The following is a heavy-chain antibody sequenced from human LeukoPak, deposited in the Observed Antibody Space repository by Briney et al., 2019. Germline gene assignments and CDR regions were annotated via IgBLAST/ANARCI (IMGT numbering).Heavy chain of an antibody. CDR2: IYYSGGT. Sequence: PSETLSLTCTVSGGSISGGGYYWSWIRQHPGKGLEWIGYIYYSGGTFYNPSLKSRVTISVDTSKHQFSLKLSSVTAADTAVYYCARAGSFWSGYPTRNDYWGQGTLVTVSS. CDR1: GGSISGGGYY. D-gene: IGHD3-3*01. V-gene: IGHV4-31*03. CDR3: ARAGSFWSGYPTRNDY. J-gene: IGHJ4*02.